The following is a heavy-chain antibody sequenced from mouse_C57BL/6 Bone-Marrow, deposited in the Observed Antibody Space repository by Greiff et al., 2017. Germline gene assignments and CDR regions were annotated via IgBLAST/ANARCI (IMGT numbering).Heavy chain of an antibody. CDR2: ISNLAYSI. V-gene: IGHV5-15*01. Sequence: EVHLVASGGGLVQPGGSLKLSCAASGFTFSDYGMAWVRQAPRKGPEWVAFISNLAYSIYYADTVTGRFTISRENAKNTLYLEMSSLRSEDTAMYYCARPLYGSPFAYWGQGTLVTVSA. J-gene: IGHJ3*01. CDR3: ARPLYGSPFAY. D-gene: IGHD2-1*01. CDR1: GFTFSDYG.